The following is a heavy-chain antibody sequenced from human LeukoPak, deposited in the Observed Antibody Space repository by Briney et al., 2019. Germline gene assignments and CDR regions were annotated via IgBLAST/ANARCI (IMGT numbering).Heavy chain of an antibody. Sequence: ASVKVSCKASGGTFSSYAISWVRQAPGQGLEWMGGIIPIFGTANYAQKFQGRVTITADESTSTAYMELSSLRSEDTAVYYCARRVAVASTNWFDPWGQGTLVTVSS. CDR2: IIPIFGTA. V-gene: IGHV1-69*01. CDR1: GGTFSSYA. CDR3: ARRVAVASTNWFDP. D-gene: IGHD6-19*01. J-gene: IGHJ5*02.